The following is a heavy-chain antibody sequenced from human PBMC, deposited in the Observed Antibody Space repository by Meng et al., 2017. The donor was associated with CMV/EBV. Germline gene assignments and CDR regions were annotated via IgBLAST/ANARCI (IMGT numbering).Heavy chain of an antibody. CDR3: ARDRWQSQVVPSRVHWFDP. Sequence: GESLKISCAASGFTFSSYSMNWVRQAPGKGLEWVSSISSSSSYIYYADSVKGRFTISRDNAKNSLYLQMNSLRAEDTAAYYYARDRWQSQVVPSRVHWFDPWGQGTLVTVSS. CDR1: GFTFSSYS. V-gene: IGHV3-21*01. J-gene: IGHJ5*02. D-gene: IGHD2-2*01. CDR2: ISSSSSYI.